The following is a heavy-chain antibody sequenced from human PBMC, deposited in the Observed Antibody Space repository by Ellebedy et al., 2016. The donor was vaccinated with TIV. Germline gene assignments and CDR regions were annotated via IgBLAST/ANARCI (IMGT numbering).Heavy chain of an antibody. CDR1: GFTFSDYY. D-gene: IGHD3-10*01. V-gene: IGHV3-11*01. J-gene: IGHJ3*02. CDR3: ARGGHYGSGSSSGLDI. Sequence: PGGSLRLSCTASGFTFSDYYISWSRQAPGKGLEWVPYISSSGNTIYYADSVKGRFTISRDNAKNSLSLQMNSLRAEDTAIHYCARGGHYGSGSSSGLDIWGQGTMVTVSS. CDR2: ISSSGNTI.